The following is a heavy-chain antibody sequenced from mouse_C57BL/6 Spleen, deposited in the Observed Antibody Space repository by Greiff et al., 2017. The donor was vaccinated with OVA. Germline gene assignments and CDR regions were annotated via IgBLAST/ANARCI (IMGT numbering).Heavy chain of an antibody. CDR1: GFTFSSYT. CDR2: ISGGGGNT. D-gene: IGHD2-2*01. V-gene: IGHV5-9*01. Sequence: EVKLMESGGGLVKPGGSLKLSCAASGFTFSSYTMSWVRQTPEKRLEWVATISGGGGNTYYPDSVKGRFTISRDNAKNTLYLQMSSLRSEDTALYYCAREGLYYGYDGFAYWGQGTLVTVSA. CDR3: AREGLYYGYDGFAY. J-gene: IGHJ3*01.